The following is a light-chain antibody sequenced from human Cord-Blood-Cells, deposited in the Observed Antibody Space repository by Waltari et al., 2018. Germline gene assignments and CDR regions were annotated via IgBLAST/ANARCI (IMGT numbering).Light chain of an antibody. Sequence: EIVLTQSPATLSLSPGERATLSCRASTSVSSYLAWYQQKPGQAPRLLIYDASNRATGIPARFSGSGSGTDFTLTISSLEPEDFAVYYCQQRSNLPYTFGQGTKLEIK. J-gene: IGKJ2*01. CDR1: TSVSSY. CDR3: QQRSNLPYT. V-gene: IGKV3-11*01. CDR2: DAS.